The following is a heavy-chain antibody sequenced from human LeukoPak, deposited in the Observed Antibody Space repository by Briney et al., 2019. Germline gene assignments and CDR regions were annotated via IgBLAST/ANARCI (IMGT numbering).Heavy chain of an antibody. Sequence: GASVKVSCKASGFTFTGYYMHWVRQAPGQGLEWMGWINPNTGDTDYAQKFQGRVTMTRDTSISTAYMELSRLRSDDRAVYYCARDRGNYGDYYFDYWGQGTLVTVSS. D-gene: IGHD4-17*01. CDR2: INPNTGDT. V-gene: IGHV1-2*02. CDR1: GFTFTGYY. CDR3: ARDRGNYGDYYFDY. J-gene: IGHJ4*02.